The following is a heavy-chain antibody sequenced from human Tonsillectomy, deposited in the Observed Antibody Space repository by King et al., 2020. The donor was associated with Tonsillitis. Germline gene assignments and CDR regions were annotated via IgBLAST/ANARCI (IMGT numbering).Heavy chain of an antibody. CDR2: ISSSSSYL. D-gene: IGHD6-13*01. CDR1: GFIFSRYS. V-gene: IGHV3-21*01. Sequence: VQLVESGGGLVKPGESLRLSCAASGFIFSRYSMIWVRQAPGKGLEWVASISSSSSYLNYADSVKGRFTISRDNAKNSVSLQMNSLRAEDTAVYYCAPPPQQQIELDYWGQGTLVTVSS. CDR3: APPPQQQIELDY. J-gene: IGHJ4*02.